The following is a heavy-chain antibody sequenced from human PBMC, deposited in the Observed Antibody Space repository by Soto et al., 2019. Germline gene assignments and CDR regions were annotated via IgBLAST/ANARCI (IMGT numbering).Heavy chain of an antibody. CDR2: IYYSGST. D-gene: IGHD4-17*01. Sequence: QVQLQESGPGLVKPSETLSLTCTVSGGSISSYYWRWIRQPPGKGLEWIGYIYYSGSTNYNPSLKSRVTISVDTSKNQFSLKLSSVTAADTAVYYCTRLYSDDYGAQYYFDYWGQGTLVTVSS. CDR3: TRLYSDDYGAQYYFDY. CDR1: GGSISSYY. J-gene: IGHJ4*02. V-gene: IGHV4-59*01.